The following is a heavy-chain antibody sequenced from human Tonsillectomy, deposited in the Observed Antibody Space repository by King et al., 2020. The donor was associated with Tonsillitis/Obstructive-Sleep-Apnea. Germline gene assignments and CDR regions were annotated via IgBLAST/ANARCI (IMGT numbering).Heavy chain of an antibody. V-gene: IGHV3-23*04. D-gene: IGHD2-2*01. Sequence: VQLVESGGGLVQPGGSLRLSCAASGFTFSSYAMSWVRQAPGKGLEWVSVISGSGWSTYYADSVKGRFTISRDNSKNTLYLQMNSLRAEDTAVYYCAKSSDIVVVSATYYFDYWGQGTLVTVSS. J-gene: IGHJ4*02. CDR3: AKSSDIVVVSATYYFDY. CDR2: ISGSGWST. CDR1: GFTFSSYA.